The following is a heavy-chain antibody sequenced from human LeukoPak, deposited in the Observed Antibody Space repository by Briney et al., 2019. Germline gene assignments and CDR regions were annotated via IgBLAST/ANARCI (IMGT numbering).Heavy chain of an antibody. CDR1: GFTFSSYA. J-gene: IGHJ4*02. D-gene: IGHD3-22*01. CDR3: AKSPYYDSSGYYYFIY. V-gene: IGHV3-23*01. CDR2: ISGSGGST. Sequence: GGSLRLSCAASGFTFSSYAMSWVRQAPGKGLEWVSAISGSGGSTYYADSVKGRFTISRDNSKNTLYLQMNSLRAEDTAVYYCAKSPYYDSSGYYYFIYWGQGTLVTVSS.